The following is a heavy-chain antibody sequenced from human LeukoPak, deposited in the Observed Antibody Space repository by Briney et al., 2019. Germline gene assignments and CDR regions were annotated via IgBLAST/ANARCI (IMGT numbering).Heavy chain of an antibody. CDR3: ARVHTYSNYESRRYGMDV. CDR1: GYTFTSYY. D-gene: IGHD4-11*01. V-gene: IGHV1-46*01. Sequence: ASVKVSCKASGYTFTSYYMHWVRQAPGQGLEWMGIINPSGGSTSYAQKFQGRVTMTRDTSTSTVYMELSSVRSEDTAVYYCARVHTYSNYESRRYGMDVWGQGTTVTVSS. CDR2: INPSGGST. J-gene: IGHJ6*02.